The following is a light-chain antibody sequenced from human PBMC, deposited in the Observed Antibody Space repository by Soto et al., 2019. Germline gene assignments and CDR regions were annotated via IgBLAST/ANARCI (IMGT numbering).Light chain of an antibody. CDR1: QTISSC. Sequence: DIQLTQSPSTLSLSVGHRATISCRASQTISSCVAWYQQKPGTGPQVLIYPASNLQSGVPSRFSGSGSGTEFTLTSSSLQHDDFATYYRQKYIRYTFGQGTKVDI. CDR3: QKYIRYT. CDR2: PAS. V-gene: IGKV1-5*01. J-gene: IGKJ1*01.